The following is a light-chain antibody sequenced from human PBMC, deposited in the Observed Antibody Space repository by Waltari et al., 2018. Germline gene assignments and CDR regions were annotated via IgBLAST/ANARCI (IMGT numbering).Light chain of an antibody. J-gene: IGKJ1*01. CDR3: QQYSSEST. V-gene: IGKV1-5*03. Sequence: DIQMTQSPSTLSASVGDRVTITCRASQSIGSWLAWYQQKPGKAPKLLIYKASSLETGVPSRFSGSGSGTEFTLTISSLHPDDFATYYCQQYSSESTFGQGTKVEIK. CDR2: KAS. CDR1: QSIGSW.